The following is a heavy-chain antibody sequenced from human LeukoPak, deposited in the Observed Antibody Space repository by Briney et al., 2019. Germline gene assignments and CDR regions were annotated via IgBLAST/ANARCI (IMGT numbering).Heavy chain of an antibody. V-gene: IGHV4-34*01. J-gene: IGHJ4*02. D-gene: IGHD6-13*01. CDR3: ARGGRIAAAGRHDY. CDR1: GGSFSGYY. CDR2: INHSGST. Sequence: PSETLSLTCAVYGGSFSGYYWSWIRQPPGQGLEWIGEINHSGSTNYNPSLKSRVTISVDTSKNQFSLKLSSVTAADTAVYYCARGGRIAAAGRHDYWGQGTLVTVSS.